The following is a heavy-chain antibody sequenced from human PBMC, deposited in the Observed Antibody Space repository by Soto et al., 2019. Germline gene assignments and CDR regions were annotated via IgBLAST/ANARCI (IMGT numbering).Heavy chain of an antibody. CDR1: GGSITSSSHF. CDR2: IYFTGNT. J-gene: IGHJ5*02. Sequence: PSETLSLTCTASGGSITSSSHFWGWVRQPPGKGLEWIGTIYFTGNTYYTPSLKSRLTMSIDTSKNEFSLRLNSVTAADTAVYYCAGQTFTISAASYGRSNCFDIWGPGTLVTVSS. CDR3: AGQTFTISAASYGRSNCFDI. D-gene: IGHD3-9*01. V-gene: IGHV4-39*01.